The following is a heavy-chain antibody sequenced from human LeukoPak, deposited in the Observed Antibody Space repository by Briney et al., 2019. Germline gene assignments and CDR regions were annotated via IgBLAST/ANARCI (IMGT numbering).Heavy chain of an antibody. CDR3: TQTKIRFLEWFIFDY. CDR1: GFTFGDYA. CDR2: IRSKAYGGTT. D-gene: IGHD3-3*01. Sequence: GGSPRLSCTASGFTFGDYAMSWVRQAPGKGLEWVGFIRSKAYGGTTEYAASVKGRFTISRDDSKSIAYLQMNSLKTEDTAVYYCTQTKIRFLEWFIFDYWGQGTLVTVSS. J-gene: IGHJ4*02. V-gene: IGHV3-49*04.